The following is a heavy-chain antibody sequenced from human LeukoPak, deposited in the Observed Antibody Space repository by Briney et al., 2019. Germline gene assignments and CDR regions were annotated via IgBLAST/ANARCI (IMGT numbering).Heavy chain of an antibody. D-gene: IGHD2/OR15-2a*01. V-gene: IGHV4-34*01. Sequence: SETLSLTCAVYGGSFSVYYWSWIRQPPGKGLEWIGEINHSGSTNYNPSLKSRVTISVDTSKNQFSLKLSSVTAADTAVYYCARDNYVPDYWGQGTLVTVSS. CDR2: INHSGST. CDR3: ARDNYVPDY. CDR1: GGSFSVYY. J-gene: IGHJ4*02.